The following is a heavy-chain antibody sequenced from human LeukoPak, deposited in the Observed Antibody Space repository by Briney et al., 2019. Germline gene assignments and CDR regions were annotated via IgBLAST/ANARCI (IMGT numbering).Heavy chain of an antibody. CDR3: VKLEVSSHMDV. J-gene: IGHJ6*03. D-gene: IGHD1-1*01. CDR1: GFTFSDHY. CDR2: SRNKAKSYTT. Sequence: GGSLRLFCAASGFTFSDHYMEWVRQAPGKGLEWVGRSRNKAKSYTTEYAAAVKRKLTITRDDSKHSLYLQMNSLKTEDTAVYYCVKLEVSSHMDVWGKGTTVTVSS. V-gene: IGHV3-72*01.